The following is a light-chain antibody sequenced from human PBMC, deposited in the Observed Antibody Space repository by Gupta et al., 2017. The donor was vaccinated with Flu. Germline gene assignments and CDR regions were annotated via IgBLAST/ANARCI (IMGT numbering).Light chain of an antibody. Sequence: GTLSVSPGERATLPCRASQSVSSSYVAWYQQKPGQAPRLLIHGASTRATGIPDRFRGSGSGTDFTLTISRLEPEDFAVYYCQQDGSSPETFGQGTKVEIK. CDR3: QQDGSSPET. CDR2: GAS. V-gene: IGKV3-20*01. CDR1: QSVSSSY. J-gene: IGKJ1*01.